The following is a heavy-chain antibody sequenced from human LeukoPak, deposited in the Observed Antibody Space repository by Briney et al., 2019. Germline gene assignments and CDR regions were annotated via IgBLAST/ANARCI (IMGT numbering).Heavy chain of an antibody. J-gene: IGHJ4*02. CDR1: GGTFSSYA. Sequence: SVKVSCKASGGTFSSYAISWVRQAPGQGLEWMGGIIPIFGTANYAQKLQGRVTITADESTSTAYMELSSLRSEDTAVYYCARGDSSGYYMDYWGQGTLVTVSS. CDR3: ARGDSSGYYMDY. CDR2: IIPIFGTA. V-gene: IGHV1-69*01. D-gene: IGHD3-22*01.